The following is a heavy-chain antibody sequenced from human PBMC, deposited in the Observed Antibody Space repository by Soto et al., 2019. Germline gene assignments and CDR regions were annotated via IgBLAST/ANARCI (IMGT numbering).Heavy chain of an antibody. V-gene: IGHV4-4*02. D-gene: IGHD2-21*01. Sequence: SETLSLTCAVSGGSISSSNWWSWVRQPPGKGLEWIGEIYHSGSTNYNPSLKSRVTISVDKSKNQFSLKLSSVTAADTAVYYCARDPVQTHIHPSDAFDIWGQGTMVTVSS. CDR3: ARDPVQTHIHPSDAFDI. J-gene: IGHJ3*02. CDR2: IYHSGST. CDR1: GGSISSSNW.